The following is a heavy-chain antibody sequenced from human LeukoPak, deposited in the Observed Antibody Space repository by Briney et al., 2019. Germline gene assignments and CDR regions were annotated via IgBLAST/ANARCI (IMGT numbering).Heavy chain of an antibody. D-gene: IGHD3-22*01. J-gene: IGHJ4*02. Sequence: GGPLRLSCAASGFTFSNYEMNWVRKAPGKGLEWVSYIGSSGTNIYYADSVKGRLTISRDNARNSLYLQMNSLRAEDTAVYYCARDSSGYYSPFDYWGQGTLVTVSS. CDR2: IGSSGTNI. CDR1: GFTFSNYE. V-gene: IGHV3-48*03. CDR3: ARDSSGYYSPFDY.